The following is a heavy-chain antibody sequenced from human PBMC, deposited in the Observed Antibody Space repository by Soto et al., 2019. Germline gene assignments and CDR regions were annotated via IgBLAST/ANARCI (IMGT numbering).Heavy chain of an antibody. J-gene: IGHJ5*02. CDR3: AREYRNYDFWSGYRP. D-gene: IGHD3-3*01. V-gene: IGHV3-33*01. Sequence: SLRLSCAASGFTFSSYGMHWVRQAPGKGLEWVAVIWYDGSNKYYADSVKGRFTISRDNSKNTLYLQMNSLRAEDTAVYYCAREYRNYDFWSGYRPWGQGTLVTVSS. CDR2: IWYDGSNK. CDR1: GFTFSSYG.